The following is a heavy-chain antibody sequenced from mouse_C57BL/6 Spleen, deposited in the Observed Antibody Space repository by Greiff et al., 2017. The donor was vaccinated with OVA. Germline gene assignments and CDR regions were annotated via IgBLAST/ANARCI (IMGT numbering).Heavy chain of an antibody. Sequence: VMLVESGPELVKPGASVKLSCKASGYTFTSYDINWVKQRPGQGLEWIGWIYPRDGSTKYNEKFKGKATLTVDTSSSTAYMELHSLTSEDSAVYFCARSTMVKGFAYWGQGTLVTVSA. D-gene: IGHD2-2*01. CDR2: IYPRDGST. V-gene: IGHV1-85*01. CDR1: GYTFTSYD. J-gene: IGHJ3*01. CDR3: ARSTMVKGFAY.